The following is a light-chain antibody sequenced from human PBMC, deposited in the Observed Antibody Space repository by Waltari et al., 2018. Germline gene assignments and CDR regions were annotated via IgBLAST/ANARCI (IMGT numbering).Light chain of an antibody. CDR1: SSDVGGYNY. J-gene: IGLJ1*01. CDR2: DVS. CDR3: CSYAGSYTYV. V-gene: IGLV2-11*01. Sequence: QSALTQPRSVSGSPGPSVTISCPGTSSDVGGYNYVSWYQQHPGKAPKLMIYDVSKRPSGVPDRLSGSKSGNTASLTISGLQAEDEADYYCCSYAGSYTYVFGTGTKVTVL.